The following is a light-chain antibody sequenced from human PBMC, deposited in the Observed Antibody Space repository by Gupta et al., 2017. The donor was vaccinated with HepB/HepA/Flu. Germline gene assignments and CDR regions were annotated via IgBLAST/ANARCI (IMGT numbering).Light chain of an antibody. J-gene: IGLJ2*01. V-gene: IGLV2-23*02. CDR1: GRDVGRYNL. CDR2: EVT. CDR3: CSFTDSSAFVL. Sequence: QSALTQPASVPGPPGQSITISCTGTGRDVGRYNLVSWYQQHPGKAPKLIIYEVTTRPSGVSNRFSGSKSGSTASLTISGLQAEDEANYYCCSFTDSSAFVLFGRGTKLTVL.